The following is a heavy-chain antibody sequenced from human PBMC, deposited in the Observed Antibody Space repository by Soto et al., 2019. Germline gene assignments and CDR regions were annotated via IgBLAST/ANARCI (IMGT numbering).Heavy chain of an antibody. J-gene: IGHJ4*02. D-gene: IGHD3-22*01. CDR2: ISGSGGST. Sequence: GSLRLSCAASGFTFSSYAMSWVRQAPGKGLEWVSAISGSGGSTYYADSVKGRFTISRDNSKNTLYLQMNSLRAEDTAVYYCASLKGDYYDSSGYDGFDYWGQGTLVTLSS. CDR3: ASLKGDYYDSSGYDGFDY. V-gene: IGHV3-23*01. CDR1: GFTFSSYA.